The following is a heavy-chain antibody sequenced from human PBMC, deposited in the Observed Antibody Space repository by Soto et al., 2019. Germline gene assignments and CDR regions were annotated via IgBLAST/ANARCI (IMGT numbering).Heavy chain of an antibody. D-gene: IGHD6-19*01. Sequence: QVQLVESGGGVVQPGRSLRLSCAASGFTFSSYGMHWVRQAPGKGLEWVAVIWYDGSNKYYADSVKGRFTISRDNSKNTLYLQMNSVRAEDTAVYYCARGRGVWQWLLAHDFDIWGKGTMVTVSS. CDR2: IWYDGSNK. J-gene: IGHJ3*02. CDR1: GFTFSSYG. V-gene: IGHV3-33*01. CDR3: ARGRGVWQWLLAHDFDI.